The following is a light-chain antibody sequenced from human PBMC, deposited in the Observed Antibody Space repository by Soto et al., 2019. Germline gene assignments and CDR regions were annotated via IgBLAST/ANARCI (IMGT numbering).Light chain of an antibody. V-gene: IGLV2-11*01. CDR3: CSYAGSYLNYV. CDR1: SSDVGGYNY. J-gene: IGLJ1*01. CDR2: DVS. Sequence: QSVLTQPRSVSGSPGQSVTISCTGTSSDVGGYNYVSWYQQHPGKAPKLMIYDVSKRPSGVPDRFSGSKSGNTASLTISGLQAEDEADYYCCSYAGSYLNYVFGTGTKLTVL.